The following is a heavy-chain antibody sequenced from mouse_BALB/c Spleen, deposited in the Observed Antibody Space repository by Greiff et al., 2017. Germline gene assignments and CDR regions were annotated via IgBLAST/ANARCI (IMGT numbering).Heavy chain of an antibody. J-gene: IGHJ4*01. V-gene: IGHV5-15*02. Sequence: EVMLVESGGGLVQPGGSRKLSCAASGFTFSDYGMAWVRQAPGKGPEWVAFISNLAYSIYYADTVTGRFTISGENAKNTLYLEMSSLRSEDTAMYYCARSSYAMDYWGQGTSVTVSS. CDR1: GFTFSDYG. CDR3: ARSSYAMDY. CDR2: ISNLAYSI.